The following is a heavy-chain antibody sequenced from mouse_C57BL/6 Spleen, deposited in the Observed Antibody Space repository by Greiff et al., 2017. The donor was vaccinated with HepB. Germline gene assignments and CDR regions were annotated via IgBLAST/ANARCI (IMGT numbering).Heavy chain of an antibody. D-gene: IGHD2-13*01. CDR1: GYTFTSYW. V-gene: IGHV1-50*01. CDR2: IDPSDSYT. Sequence: VQLQQSGAELVKPGASVKLSCKASGYTFTSYWMQWVKQRPGQGLEWIGEIDPSDSYTNYNQKFKGKATLTVDTSSSTAYMQLSSLPSEDSAVYYCARGGDLYAMDYWGQRTSVTVSS. CDR3: ARGGDLYAMDY. J-gene: IGHJ4*01.